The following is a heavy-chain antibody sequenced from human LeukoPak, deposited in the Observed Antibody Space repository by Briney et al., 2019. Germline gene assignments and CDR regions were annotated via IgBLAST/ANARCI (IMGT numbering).Heavy chain of an antibody. Sequence: PSETLSLTCTVSGGSISSSSYYWGWIRQPPGKGLEWIGSIYYSGSTYYSPSLKSRVTISVDTSKNQFSLKLSSVTAADTAVYYCARGRYYFDSSSYYYNWFDPWGQGTLVTVSS. CDR2: IYYSGST. V-gene: IGHV4-39*01. J-gene: IGHJ5*02. CDR3: ARGRYYFDSSSYYYNWFDP. D-gene: IGHD3-22*01. CDR1: GGSISSSSYY.